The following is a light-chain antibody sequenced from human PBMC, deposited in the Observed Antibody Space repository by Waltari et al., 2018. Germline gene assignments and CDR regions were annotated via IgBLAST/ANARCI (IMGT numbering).Light chain of an antibody. J-gene: IGKJ5*01. CDR3: QQSYS. Sequence: DIQMTQSPSSLSASVGDRVTITCRASKSSSDYLNWYQQKPGKAPKLLIYAASTLQSGVPARFSGSGSGTDFALTISSLQPEDFATYYCQQSYSFGQGTRLEIK. CDR2: AAS. V-gene: IGKV1-39*01. CDR1: KSSSDY.